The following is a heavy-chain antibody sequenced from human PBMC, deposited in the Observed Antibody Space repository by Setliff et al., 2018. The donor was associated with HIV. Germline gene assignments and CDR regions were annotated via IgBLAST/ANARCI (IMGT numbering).Heavy chain of an antibody. CDR2: INQLGSER. D-gene: IGHD5-18*01. J-gene: IGHJ4*02. V-gene: IGHV3-7*01. CDR1: GFTFSGHW. CDR3: AKESPRAGYSVFDY. Sequence: GGSLRLSCAASGFTFSGHWMTWVRQAPGKGLESVANINQLGSERYYVDSVKGRFTISRDVSNNTLYFQMNSLRAEDTAVYYCAKESPRAGYSVFDYWGQGTLVTVSS.